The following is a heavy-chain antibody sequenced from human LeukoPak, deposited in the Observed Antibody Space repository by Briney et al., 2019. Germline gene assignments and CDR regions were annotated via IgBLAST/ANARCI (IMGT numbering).Heavy chain of an antibody. CDR2: INPNSGGT. D-gene: IGHD4-17*01. V-gene: IGHV1-2*02. J-gene: IGHJ5*02. CDR3: ARGASGVYTVTTSWFDP. Sequence: SVKVSCKASGYTFTGYYMHWVRQAPGQGLEWMGWINPNSGGTNYAQRFQGRVTMTRDTSISTAYMELSGLRSDDTAVYYCARGASGVYTVTTSWFDPWGQGTLVTVSS. CDR1: GYTFTGYY.